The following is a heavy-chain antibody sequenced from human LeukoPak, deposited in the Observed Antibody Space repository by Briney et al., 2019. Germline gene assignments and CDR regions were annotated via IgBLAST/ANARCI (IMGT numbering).Heavy chain of an antibody. Sequence: SETLSLTCTVSGGSISSYYWSWIRQPPGKGLEWIGYIYYSGSTNYNPSLKSRVTISVDTSKNQFSLKLSSVTAADTAVYYCGGVGVRTGGDYWGQGTLVTVSS. CDR2: IYYSGST. J-gene: IGHJ4*02. V-gene: IGHV4-59*01. D-gene: IGHD3-16*01. CDR3: GGVGVRTGGDY. CDR1: GGSISSYY.